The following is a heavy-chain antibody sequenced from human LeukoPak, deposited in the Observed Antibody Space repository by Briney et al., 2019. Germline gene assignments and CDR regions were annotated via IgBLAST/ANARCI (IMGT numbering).Heavy chain of an antibody. V-gene: IGHV1-18*01. CDR2: ISAYNGNT. Sequence: GASVKVSCKASGYTFTSYDINWVRQAPGQGLEWMGWISAYNGNTNYAQKLQGRVTMTTDTSTSTAYMELRSLRSDDTAVYYCAREGLVKGINAFDIWGQGTMVTVSS. J-gene: IGHJ3*02. D-gene: IGHD6-19*01. CDR1: GYTFTSYD. CDR3: AREGLVKGINAFDI.